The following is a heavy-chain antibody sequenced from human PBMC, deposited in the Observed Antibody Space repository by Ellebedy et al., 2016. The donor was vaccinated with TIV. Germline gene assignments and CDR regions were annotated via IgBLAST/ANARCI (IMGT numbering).Heavy chain of an antibody. V-gene: IGHV1-69*10. CDR1: GGTFSSYA. CDR2: IIPILGIA. D-gene: IGHD3-9*01. Sequence: AASVKVSCKASGGTFSSYALNWVRQAPGQGLEWMGGIIPILGIANYALKCQGRVMITADKYPSTAYMELSSLRSEDTAVYYCARAAGPRLGDDILTAYLVYWGQGALVTVSS. J-gene: IGHJ4*02. CDR3: ARAAGPRLGDDILTAYLVY.